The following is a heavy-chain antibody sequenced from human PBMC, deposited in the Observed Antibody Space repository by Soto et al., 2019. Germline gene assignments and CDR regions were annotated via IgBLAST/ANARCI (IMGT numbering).Heavy chain of an antibody. CDR2: ISWNSGNI. CDR3: AKGRGGSYGRYYFDY. Sequence: EVQLVESGGGLVQPDRSLRLSCAASGFSFDDYAMHWVRQAPGKGLEWVSGISWNSGNIGYADSVKGRFTISRDNAKNSLYLQMNSLRTEDTALYYGAKGRGGSYGRYYFDYWGQGALVTVSS. J-gene: IGHJ4*02. V-gene: IGHV3-9*01. CDR1: GFSFDDYA. D-gene: IGHD1-26*01.